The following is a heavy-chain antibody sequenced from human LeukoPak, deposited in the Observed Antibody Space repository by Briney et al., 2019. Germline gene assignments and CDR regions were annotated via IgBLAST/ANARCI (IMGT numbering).Heavy chain of an antibody. Sequence: SETLSLTCAVYGGSFSGYYWSWIRQPPGKGLEWIGEINHSGSTNYNPSLKSRVTISVDTSKNQFSLKLSSVTAADTAVYYCARHPPYRGYRSGGSCYALGWFDPWGQGTLVTVSS. CDR3: ARHPPYRGYRSGGSCYALGWFDP. CDR1: GGSFSGYY. J-gene: IGHJ5*02. V-gene: IGHV4-34*01. CDR2: INHSGST. D-gene: IGHD2-15*01.